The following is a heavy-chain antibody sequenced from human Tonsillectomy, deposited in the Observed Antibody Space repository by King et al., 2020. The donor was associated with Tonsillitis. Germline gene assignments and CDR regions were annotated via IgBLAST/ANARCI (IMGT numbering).Heavy chain of an antibody. J-gene: IGHJ4*02. CDR3: ARSPHYYDSSGYDFDY. CDR1: GGSISSGGYS. Sequence: QLQESGSGLVKPSQNLSLTCAVSGGSISSGGYSWSWIRQPPGKGLEWIGYIYHSGSTYYNPSLKSRVTISVDRSKNQFSLKLSSVTAADTAVYYCARSPHYYDSSGYDFDYWGQGTLVTVSS. CDR2: IYHSGST. D-gene: IGHD3-22*01. V-gene: IGHV4-30-2*01.